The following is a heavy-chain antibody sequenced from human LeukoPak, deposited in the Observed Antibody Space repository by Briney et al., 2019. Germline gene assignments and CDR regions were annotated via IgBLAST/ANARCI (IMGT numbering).Heavy chain of an antibody. D-gene: IGHD2-21*02. J-gene: IGHJ4*02. CDR3: ARDPLAYCAGDCYHRFFDY. V-gene: IGHV1-18*01. CDR2: IGTHNGNT. Sequence: ASVKVSCKTSGYTFTSYGVSWVRQAPGQGLEWMGWIGTHNGNTNYAPKLQGRVTMTTDTSTSTAYMELRSLRSDDTAVYYCARDPLAYCAGDCYHRFFDYWGQGTLVTVSS. CDR1: GYTFTSYG.